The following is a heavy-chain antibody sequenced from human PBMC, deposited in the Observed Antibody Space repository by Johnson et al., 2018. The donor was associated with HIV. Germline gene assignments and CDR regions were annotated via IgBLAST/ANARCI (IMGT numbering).Heavy chain of an antibody. CDR2: ISSGADT. D-gene: IGHD5-24*01. CDR1: GFTFSDYY. V-gene: IGHV3-66*01. Sequence: VQLVESGGGLGKPGGSLRLSCAGSGFTFSDYYMTWVRQAPGKGLEWVSVISSGADTWYAGSVTGRFPIPRDNSKNTLYLQMNSLRAEDTAVYYCARGCRDGYTCDAFDIWGQGTLVTVSS. J-gene: IGHJ3*02. CDR3: ARGCRDGYTCDAFDI.